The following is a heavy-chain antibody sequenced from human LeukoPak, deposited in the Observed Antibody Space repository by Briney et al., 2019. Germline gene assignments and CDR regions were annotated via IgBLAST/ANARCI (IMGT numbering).Heavy chain of an antibody. J-gene: IGHJ6*03. CDR2: INPNSGGT. Sequence: GASVKVSCKASGYTFTGYYMHWARQAPGQGLEWMGWINPNSGGTNYAQKFQGRVTMTRDTSISTAYMELSRLRSDDTAVYYCAREVVAGTLTLYYYYMDVWGKGTTVTVSS. D-gene: IGHD6-19*01. V-gene: IGHV1-2*02. CDR1: GYTFTGYY. CDR3: AREVVAGTLTLYYYYMDV.